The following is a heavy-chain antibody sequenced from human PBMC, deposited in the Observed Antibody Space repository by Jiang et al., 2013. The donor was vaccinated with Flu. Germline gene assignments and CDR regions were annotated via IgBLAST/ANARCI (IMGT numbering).Heavy chain of an antibody. D-gene: IGHD2-21*02. V-gene: IGHV4-39*01. CDR2: IYYKGNT. CDR3: ATHGWTNSCGGGCCRWFDP. Sequence: WIRQPPGKGLEWIGSIYYKGNTYYNPSLKSRVTVSVDTSKNQFSLKLSSVTAADTAVYYCATHGWTNSCGGGCCRWFDPWGQGTLVTVSS. J-gene: IGHJ5*02.